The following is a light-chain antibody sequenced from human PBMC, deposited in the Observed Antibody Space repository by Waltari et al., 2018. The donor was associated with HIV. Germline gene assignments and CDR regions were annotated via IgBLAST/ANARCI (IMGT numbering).Light chain of an antibody. CDR2: NVS. V-gene: IGLV2-14*03. J-gene: IGLJ2*01. CDR3: TSYTRSNTVV. CDR1: SSDVGAYNY. Sequence: QSALPQPASVSGSPGQSITISCTGTSSDVGAYNYVSWYQQHPGKAPKLIIVNVSNRPSGVSNRFSGSKSGNTASLTISGLQAEDEASYYCTSYTRSNTVVFGGGTKLTVL.